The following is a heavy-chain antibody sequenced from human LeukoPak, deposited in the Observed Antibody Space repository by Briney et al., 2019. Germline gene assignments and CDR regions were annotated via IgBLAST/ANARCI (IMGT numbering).Heavy chain of an antibody. CDR2: ISGSGGST. D-gene: IGHD3-3*01. V-gene: IGHV3-23*01. CDR1: GFTFSSYA. CDR3: AKDPYYDFWSGYHPFDY. Sequence: GGSLRLSCAAPGFTFSSYAMSWVRQAPGKGLEWVSAISGSGGSTYYADSVKGRFTISRDNSKNTLYLQMNSLRAEDTAVYYCAKDPYYDFWSGYHPFDYWGQGTLVTVSS. J-gene: IGHJ4*02.